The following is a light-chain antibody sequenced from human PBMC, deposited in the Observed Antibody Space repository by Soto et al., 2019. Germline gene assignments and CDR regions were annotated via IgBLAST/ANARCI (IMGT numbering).Light chain of an antibody. CDR1: SGHSSYA. Sequence: QLVLTQSPSASASLGASVKLTCTLSSGHSSYAIAWHQQQPEKGPRYLMKVNSDGSHTKGDGIPDRFSGSNSGAERYLTISSLQSEDEADYYCQTWGTDIVVFGGGTKLTVL. CDR2: VNSDGSH. CDR3: QTWGTDIVV. J-gene: IGLJ2*01. V-gene: IGLV4-69*01.